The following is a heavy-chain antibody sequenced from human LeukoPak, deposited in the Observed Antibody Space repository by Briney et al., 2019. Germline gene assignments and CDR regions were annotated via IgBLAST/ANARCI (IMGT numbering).Heavy chain of an antibody. Sequence: SSQTLSLTCTVSGDSITRGTYYWNWIRQPAGKGLEWIGRIHTSSGVNYNPSLKSRVTISIDTSRNLVSLRLTSVTAADAAVYYCARDRGNGDYGDYSDSWGQGTLVSVSS. CDR3: ARDRGNGDYGDYSDS. J-gene: IGHJ4*02. CDR1: GDSITRGTYY. V-gene: IGHV4-61*02. CDR2: IHTSSGV. D-gene: IGHD4-17*01.